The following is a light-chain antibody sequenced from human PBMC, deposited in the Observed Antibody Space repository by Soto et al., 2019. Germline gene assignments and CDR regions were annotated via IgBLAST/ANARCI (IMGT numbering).Light chain of an antibody. CDR1: QSISSW. CDR2: KAS. J-gene: IGKJ3*01. Sequence: DIQMTQSPSTLSASVGDRVTITCRASQSISSWLAWYQQKPGKAPKLLIYKASSLESGVPDRFSGSGSGTDFTLRISRVEAEDVGIYYCMQPLQLPFTFGPGTKVDFK. V-gene: IGKV1-5*03. CDR3: MQPLQLPFT.